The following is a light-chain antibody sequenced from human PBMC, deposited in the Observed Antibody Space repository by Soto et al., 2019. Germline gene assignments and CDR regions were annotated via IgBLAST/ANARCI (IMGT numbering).Light chain of an antibody. CDR3: QQYGRSPMT. CDR2: GAS. CDR1: QSVSSNY. J-gene: IGKJ1*01. V-gene: IGKV3-20*01. Sequence: NVLTQSPSALSLSPGERATPSSRASQSVSSNYSACYQHRPGQGPRLLVSGASTTATGIPDRFSGSSPRTDIPPTISRLDPEDLAVYYCQQYGRSPMTFGQGTKVDI.